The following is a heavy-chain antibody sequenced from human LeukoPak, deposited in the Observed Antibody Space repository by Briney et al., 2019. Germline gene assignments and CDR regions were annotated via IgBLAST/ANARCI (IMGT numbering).Heavy chain of an antibody. CDR1: GGTFSSYA. CDR2: ITPMFGTA. J-gene: IGHJ1*01. D-gene: IGHD3-9*01. CDR3: ARDSSEFRSLIFH. Sequence: SVKVSCKASGGTFSSYAINWVRQAPGQGLEWMGGITPMFGTAKYAQKFQGKVTITADESTSTAYMELSSLRSEDTAVYYCARDSSEFRSLIFHWGQGTLVTVSS. V-gene: IGHV1-69*13.